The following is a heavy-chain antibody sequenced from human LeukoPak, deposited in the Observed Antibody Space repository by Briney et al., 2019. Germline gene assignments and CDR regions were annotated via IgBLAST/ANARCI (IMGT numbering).Heavy chain of an antibody. CDR3: ARLVVSSWYHEVLLGRDY. CDR1: GFTFSSYSMN. D-gene: IGHD6-13*01. Sequence: GSLRLSCAASGFTFSSYSMNWVRQPPGKGLEWIGSIYYSGSTYYNPSLKSRVTISVDTSKNQISLKLSSVTAADTAVYYCARLVVSSWYHEVLLGRDYWGQGTLVTVSS. J-gene: IGHJ4*02. CDR2: IYYSGST. V-gene: IGHV4-39*01.